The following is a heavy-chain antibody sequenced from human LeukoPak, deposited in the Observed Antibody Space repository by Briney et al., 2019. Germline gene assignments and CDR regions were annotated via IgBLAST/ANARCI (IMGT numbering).Heavy chain of an antibody. CDR3: ARDLLGWELHYFDY. J-gene: IGHJ4*02. V-gene: IGHV3-21*01. CDR2: ISSSSSYI. Sequence: GGSLRLSCAASGFTFSSYSMNWVRQAPGKGLEWVSSISSSSSYIFYADSVKGRFSISRDNAKNSLYLQMNSLRAEDTAVYYCARDLLGWELHYFDYWGQGTLVTVSS. CDR1: GFTFSSYS. D-gene: IGHD1-26*01.